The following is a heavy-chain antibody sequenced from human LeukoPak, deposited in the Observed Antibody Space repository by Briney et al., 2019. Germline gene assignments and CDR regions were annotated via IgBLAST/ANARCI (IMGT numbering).Heavy chain of an antibody. Sequence: PSETLSLTCTVSGDSISSYFWNWIRQPPGKGLEWIGYIYYTGSTNYNPSLKSRVTISVNTSKNQFSLKLSSVTAADTAVYYCARDHSSGYYIYDYWGQGTLVTVSS. CDR2: IYYTGST. CDR3: ARDHSSGYYIYDY. J-gene: IGHJ4*02. V-gene: IGHV4-59*01. D-gene: IGHD3-22*01. CDR1: GDSISSYF.